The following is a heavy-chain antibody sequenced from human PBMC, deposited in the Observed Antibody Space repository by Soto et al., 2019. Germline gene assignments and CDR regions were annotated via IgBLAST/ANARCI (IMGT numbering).Heavy chain of an antibody. Sequence: GGSLRLSCAASGFTFSAYSMAWFRQAPGKGLEWVGFIRRTVSGATTEYAASVQGRFIISRDDSKNIVYLQMSGLKTEDTAVYYCARELGAVTLIRGDVDFWGQGTLVTVSS. V-gene: IGHV3-49*03. D-gene: IGHD3-10*01. CDR1: GFTFSAYS. J-gene: IGHJ4*02. CDR2: IRRTVSGATT. CDR3: ARELGAVTLIRGDVDF.